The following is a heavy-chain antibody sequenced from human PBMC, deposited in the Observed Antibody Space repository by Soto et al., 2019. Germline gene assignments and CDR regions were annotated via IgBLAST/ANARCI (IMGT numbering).Heavy chain of an antibody. CDR2: ISGSGGST. Sequence: EVQLLESGGGLVQPGGSLRLSCAASGFTCSSYAMSWDRQAPGKGLEWVSAISGSGGSTYYADSVKGRFTISSDNSKNTLYLQMNSLRAEDTAVYYCAKDLVAPVAARVFDYWGQGTLVTVSS. CDR3: AKDLVAPVAARVFDY. J-gene: IGHJ4*02. CDR1: GFTCSSYA. D-gene: IGHD6-6*01. V-gene: IGHV3-23*01.